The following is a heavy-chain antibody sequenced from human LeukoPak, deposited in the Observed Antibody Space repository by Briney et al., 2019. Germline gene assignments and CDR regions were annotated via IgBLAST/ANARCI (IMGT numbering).Heavy chain of an antibody. J-gene: IGHJ4*02. CDR1: VFTFWDHW. CDR3: ARNNWGIDY. D-gene: IGHD7-27*01. V-gene: IGHV3-74*01. CDR2: INTVGSDT. Sequence: GGSPRLSCAASVFTFWDHWRHWVRQAPGKGLVCVTRINTVGSDTSYADSVEGRFTISRDNAKNTLYLQMNSLRAEDTALYYCARNNWGIDYWGQGNLVTVSS.